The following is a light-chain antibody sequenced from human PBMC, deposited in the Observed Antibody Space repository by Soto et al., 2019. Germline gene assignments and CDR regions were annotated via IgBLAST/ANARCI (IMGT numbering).Light chain of an antibody. CDR2: EVS. J-gene: IGLJ2*01. CDR3: SSYTTIKTVV. Sequence: QSALTQPASVSESPGQSLTISCTGTTSDIGTYNFVSWFQHHPGKAPKLIIFEVSNRPSGISDRFSGFKSANTAYLTISGVQPEDEADYHCSSYTTIKTVVFGGGTKVTVL. V-gene: IGLV2-14*02. CDR1: TSDIGTYNF.